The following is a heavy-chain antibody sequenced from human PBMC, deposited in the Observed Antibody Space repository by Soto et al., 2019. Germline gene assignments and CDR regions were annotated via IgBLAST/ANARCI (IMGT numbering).Heavy chain of an antibody. CDR1: DGSFSGYY. Sequence: QVQLQQWGAGLLKPSETLSLTCDVYDGSFSGYYWSWVRQPPGKGLDLIGEINHGGTTNYNPSLNSRVPMSVDTSKNQCSLKLSSVTAADAAVYYCARGAWLELWGQGTLVTVSS. CDR3: ARGAWLEL. J-gene: IGHJ4*02. V-gene: IGHV4-34*01. CDR2: INHGGTT. D-gene: IGHD1-7*01.